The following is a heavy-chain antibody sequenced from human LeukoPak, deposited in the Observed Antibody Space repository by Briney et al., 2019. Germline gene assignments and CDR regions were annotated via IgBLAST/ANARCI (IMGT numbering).Heavy chain of an antibody. CDR2: ISGSGGST. CDR3: ARDGYSSSWYFDY. J-gene: IGHJ4*02. D-gene: IGHD6-13*01. Sequence: GGSLRLSCAASGFTFSSYAMSWVRQAPGKGLEWVSAISGSGGSTYYADSVKGRFTISRDNSKNTLYLQMNSLRAEDTAVYYCARDGYSSSWYFDYWGQGTLVTVSS. CDR1: GFTFSSYA. V-gene: IGHV3-23*01.